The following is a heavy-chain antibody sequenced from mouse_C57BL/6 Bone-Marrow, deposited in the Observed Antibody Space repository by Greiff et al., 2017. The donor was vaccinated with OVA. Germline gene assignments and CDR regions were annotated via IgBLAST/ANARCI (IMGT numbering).Heavy chain of an antibody. Sequence: EVKLVESGGGLVKPGGSLKLSCAASGFTFSSYTMSWVRQTPEKRLEWVATISGGGGNTYYPDSVKGRFTISRDNPKNTLYLQMSSLRSEDTALYYCARRGSYYFDYWGQGTTLTVSS. CDR1: GFTFSSYT. CDR2: ISGGGGNT. CDR3: ARRGSYYFDY. D-gene: IGHD1-1*02. V-gene: IGHV5-9*01. J-gene: IGHJ2*01.